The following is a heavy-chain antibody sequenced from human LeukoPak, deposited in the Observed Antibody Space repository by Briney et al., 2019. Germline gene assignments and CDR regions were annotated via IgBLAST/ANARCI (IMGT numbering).Heavy chain of an antibody. D-gene: IGHD6-19*01. Sequence: SQTLSLTCTVSGGSISSGGYYWSWIRQPPGKGLEWIGEINHSGSTNYNPSLKSRVTISVDTSKNQFSLKLSSVTAADTAVYYCARVSIAVAGTIIRYYYYGMDVWGQGTTVTVSS. J-gene: IGHJ6*02. CDR1: GGSISSGGYY. V-gene: IGHV4-30-2*01. CDR2: INHSGST. CDR3: ARVSIAVAGTIIRYYYYGMDV.